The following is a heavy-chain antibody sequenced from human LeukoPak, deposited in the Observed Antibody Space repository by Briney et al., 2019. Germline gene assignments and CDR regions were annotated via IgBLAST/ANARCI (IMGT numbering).Heavy chain of an antibody. Sequence: GGSLRLSCAASRFSFSDYAMHWVRQAPGKGLEWVAVIPYDGSNKYYAGSVKGRFTISRDNSKSTLYLQMNSLRAEDTAVYYCAKLGYDSSGYYHPDYWGQGTLVTVSS. CDR3: AKLGYDSSGYYHPDY. V-gene: IGHV3-30-3*02. CDR1: RFSFSDYA. J-gene: IGHJ4*02. D-gene: IGHD3-22*01. CDR2: IPYDGSNK.